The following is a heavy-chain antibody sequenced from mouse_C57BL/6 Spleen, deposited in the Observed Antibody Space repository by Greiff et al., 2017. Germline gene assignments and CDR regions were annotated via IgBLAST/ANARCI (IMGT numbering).Heavy chain of an antibody. CDR3: TDYGSSWDFDY. V-gene: IGHV6-3*01. CDR1: GFTFSNYW. D-gene: IGHD1-1*01. Sequence: EVMLVESGGGLVQPGGSMKLSCVASGFTFSNYWMNWVRQSPEKGLEWVAQIRLKSDNYATHYAESVKGRFTISRDDSKSSVYLQMNNLRAEDTGIYYCTDYGSSWDFDYWGQGTTLTVSS. J-gene: IGHJ2*01. CDR2: IRLKSDNYAT.